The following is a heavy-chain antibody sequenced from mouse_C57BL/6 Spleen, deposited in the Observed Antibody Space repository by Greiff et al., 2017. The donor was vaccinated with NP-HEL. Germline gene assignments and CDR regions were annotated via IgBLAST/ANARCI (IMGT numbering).Heavy chain of an antibody. CDR2: ISDGGSYT. V-gene: IGHV5-4*01. Sequence: DVMLVESGGGLVKPGGSLKLSCAASGFTFSSYAMSWVRQTPEKRLEWVATISDGGSYTYYPDNVKGRFTISRDNVKNNLYLQMSHLKSEDTAMYYCARDEGFAYWGQGTLVTVSA. CDR1: GFTFSSYA. CDR3: ARDEGFAY. J-gene: IGHJ3*01.